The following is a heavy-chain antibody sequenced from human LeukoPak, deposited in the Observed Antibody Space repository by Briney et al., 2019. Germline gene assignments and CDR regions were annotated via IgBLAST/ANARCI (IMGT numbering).Heavy chain of an antibody. D-gene: IGHD4-23*01. CDR3: AAVGVVRYYYYGMDV. J-gene: IGHJ6*02. CDR1: GGSISSYY. Sequence: SETLSLTCTVSGGSISSYYWSWIQQPPGKGLEWIGYIYYGGSTNYNPSLKNRVTISVDTSKNQFSLKLSSVTAADTAVYYCAAVGVVRYYYYGMDVWGQGTTVTVSS. V-gene: IGHV4-59*01. CDR2: IYYGGST.